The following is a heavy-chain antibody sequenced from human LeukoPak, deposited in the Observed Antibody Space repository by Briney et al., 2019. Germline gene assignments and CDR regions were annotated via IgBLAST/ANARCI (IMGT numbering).Heavy chain of an antibody. CDR2: ISGSGGST. V-gene: IGHV3-23*01. CDR1: GFTFTSYA. Sequence: PGGSLRLSCPASGFTFTSYAMSWARQAPGKGLEWVSAISGSGGSTYYADSVKGRFTISRDNSKNTLYLQMNSLRAEDTAVYYCAKLAAAGAYYFDYWGQGTLVTVSS. CDR3: AKLAAAGAYYFDY. J-gene: IGHJ4*02. D-gene: IGHD6-13*01.